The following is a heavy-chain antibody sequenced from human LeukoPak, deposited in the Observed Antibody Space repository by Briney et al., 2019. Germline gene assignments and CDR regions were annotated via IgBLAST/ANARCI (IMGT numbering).Heavy chain of an antibody. CDR2: ISTSGGST. V-gene: IGHV3-23*01. Sequence: PGGSLRLSCAASGFTFNIYAMSWVRQAPGKGLEWVSAISTSGGSTYYADSVKGRFTISRDNSKNTLYLQMNSLRAEDTAVYYCAKDAMDNILTGYNLDDWGQGTPVTVSS. J-gene: IGHJ4*02. CDR1: GFTFNIYA. CDR3: AKDAMDNILTGYNLDD. D-gene: IGHD3-9*01.